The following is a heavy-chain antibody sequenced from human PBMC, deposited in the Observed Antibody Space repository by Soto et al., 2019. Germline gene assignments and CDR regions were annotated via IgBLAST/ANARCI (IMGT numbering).Heavy chain of an antibody. CDR2: MNPNSGNT. CDR1: GYTFTSYD. Sequence: ASVKVSCKASGYTFTSYDINWVRQATGQGLEWMGWMNPNSGNTGYAQKFQGRVTMTRNTSISTAYMELSSLRSEDTAVYYCASGVVRGVQYYYGMDVWGQGTTVTVSS. CDR3: ASGVVRGVQYYYGMDV. V-gene: IGHV1-8*01. D-gene: IGHD3-10*01. J-gene: IGHJ6*02.